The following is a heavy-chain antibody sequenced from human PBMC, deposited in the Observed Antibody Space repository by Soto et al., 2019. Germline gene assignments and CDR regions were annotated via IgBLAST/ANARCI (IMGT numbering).Heavy chain of an antibody. V-gene: IGHV4-59*08. D-gene: IGHD2-15*01. CDR3: ARQRLIVAVGEYYYYMDV. CDR2: IYYSGST. CDR1: GGSISSYY. Sequence: QVQLQESGPGLVKPSETLSLTCTVSGGSISSYYWSWIRQPPGKGLEWIGYIYYSGSTNYNPSLKSRVTISVDTSKNQFSLKLSSVTAADTAVYYCARQRLIVAVGEYYYYMDVWGKGTTVTVSS. J-gene: IGHJ6*03.